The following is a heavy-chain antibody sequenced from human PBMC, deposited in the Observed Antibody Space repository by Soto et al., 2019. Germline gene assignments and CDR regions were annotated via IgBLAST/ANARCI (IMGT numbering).Heavy chain of an antibody. CDR1: GGSISSGDYY. CDR2: FYSSGSP. J-gene: IGHJ4*02. D-gene: IGHD3-22*01. Sequence: KTSETLSLTCAVSGGSISSGDYYWSWIRQPPGKGLEWIGDFYSSGSPHHNPSLKNRVSISEDRSKNEFSLKLSSVTAADTAIYYCAREFYYDSSGIGFDSWGQGTLVTVSS. CDR3: AREFYYDSSGIGFDS. V-gene: IGHV4-61*08.